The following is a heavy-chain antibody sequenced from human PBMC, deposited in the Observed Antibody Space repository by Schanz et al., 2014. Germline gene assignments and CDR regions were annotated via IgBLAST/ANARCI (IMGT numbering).Heavy chain of an antibody. Sequence: VQLVESGGGLVQPRGSLRLSCAASGFTFNSYAFHWVRQAPGKGLEWVALIWYDGSNEYYADSVKGRFTISRDNPKNTVYLQMNSLRGEDTGMYYCAKHVRSLTGNDYWGQGTLVAVSS. J-gene: IGHJ4*02. V-gene: IGHV3-33*06. CDR1: GFTFNSYA. CDR3: AKHVRSLTGNDY. D-gene: IGHD3-9*01. CDR2: IWYDGSNE.